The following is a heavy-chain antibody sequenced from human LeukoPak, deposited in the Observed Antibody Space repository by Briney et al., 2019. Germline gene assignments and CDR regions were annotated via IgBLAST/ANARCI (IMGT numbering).Heavy chain of an antibody. Sequence: GGSLRLSCAASGFTFNNYWMNWVRPAPGKGLEWVANIKQDGSEKYYVDSVKGRFTISRDNSKNTLYLQMNSLRAEDTAVYYCAREPLEQQLVRGGYYYYYGMDVWGQGTTVTVSS. J-gene: IGHJ6*02. CDR2: IKQDGSEK. V-gene: IGHV3-7*01. CDR1: GFTFNNYW. D-gene: IGHD6-13*01. CDR3: AREPLEQQLVRGGYYYYYGMDV.